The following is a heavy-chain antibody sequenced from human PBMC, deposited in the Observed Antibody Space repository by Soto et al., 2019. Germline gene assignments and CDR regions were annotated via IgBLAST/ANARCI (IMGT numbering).Heavy chain of an antibody. CDR3: ARRHGDHSTFAFDI. CDR1: GGGITSYY. Sequence: SETLSLTCAVSGGGITSYYWNWIRQSPGKGLEWIGYIYFTGSTKYNPSLTSRVSISIDTSTRRFSLILTSVTAADAAVYYCARRHGDHSTFAFDIWSQGTLVTVSS. CDR2: IYFTGST. D-gene: IGHD4-17*01. V-gene: IGHV4-59*01. J-gene: IGHJ3*02.